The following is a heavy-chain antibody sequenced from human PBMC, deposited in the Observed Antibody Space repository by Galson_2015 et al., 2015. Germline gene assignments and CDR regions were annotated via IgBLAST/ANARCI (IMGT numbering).Heavy chain of an antibody. D-gene: IGHD2-2*03. V-gene: IGHV1-18*01. J-gene: IGHJ4*01. CDR1: GYTFNNYD. Sequence: SVKVSCKASGYTFNNYDITWVRQAPGQGLEWIGWISGYNGNTNFAQKFLDRVTMTTDTSTTTAYMELRNLKSDDTAVYYCARGHPLGIGSHFEY. CDR2: ISGYNGNT. CDR3: ARGHPLGIGSHFEY.